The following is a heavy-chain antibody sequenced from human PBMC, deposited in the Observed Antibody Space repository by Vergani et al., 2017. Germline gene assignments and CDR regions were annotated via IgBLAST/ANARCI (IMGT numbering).Heavy chain of an antibody. D-gene: IGHD3-22*01. CDR3: AKDNVPGYYDSSGYCDY. CDR2: ISGSGGFT. CDR1: GFTFTNFA. V-gene: IGHV3-23*01. Sequence: EVQLLESGGNLVQPGGSLRLSCAASGFTFTNFAMTWVRQAPAEGLEWVSGISGSGGFTYYADSVKGRFTISRDNSKNTMFLQMNNLRAEDTAVYYCAKDNVPGYYDSSGYCDYWGQGTLVTVSS. J-gene: IGHJ4*02.